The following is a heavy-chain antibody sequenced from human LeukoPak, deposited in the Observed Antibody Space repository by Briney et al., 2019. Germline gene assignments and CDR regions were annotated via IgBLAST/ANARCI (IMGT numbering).Heavy chain of an antibody. D-gene: IGHD1-26*01. CDR3: ASQGHHGKIVGTTLSYFYMDV. CDR2: INHSGST. Sequence: SETLSLTCAVYGGSFSGYYWSWIRQPPGKGLEWIGEINHSGSTNYNSSLKSRLTISVDTSKNQFSLKLSSVTAADAAFYYCASQGHHGKIVGTTLSYFYMDVWGKGTTVTVSS. V-gene: IGHV4-34*01. J-gene: IGHJ6*03. CDR1: GGSFSGYY.